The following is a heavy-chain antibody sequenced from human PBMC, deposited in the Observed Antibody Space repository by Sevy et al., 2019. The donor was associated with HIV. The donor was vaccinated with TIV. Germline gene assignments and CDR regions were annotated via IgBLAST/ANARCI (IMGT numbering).Heavy chain of an antibody. D-gene: IGHD2-8*01. Sequence: GGSLRLSCAASAFTPSTYGMHWVRQAPGKGLEWVAVIGYDGSNIYYADSVKGRFTISRDNSKNTLFLQMDSLRAEDTAIYYCARDPRMYGDYLLAYFDYWGQGTLVTVSS. J-gene: IGHJ4*02. V-gene: IGHV3-33*01. CDR3: ARDPRMYGDYLLAYFDY. CDR2: IGYDGSNI. CDR1: AFTPSTYG.